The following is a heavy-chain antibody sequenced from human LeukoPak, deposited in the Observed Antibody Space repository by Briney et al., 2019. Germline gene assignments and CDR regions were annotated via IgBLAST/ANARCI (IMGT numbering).Heavy chain of an antibody. CDR2: IRYDGSNK. D-gene: IGHD6-13*01. V-gene: IGHV3-30*02. CDR1: GFTFSSYG. J-gene: IGHJ4*02. Sequence: PGGSLRLSCAASGFTFSSYGMHWVRQAPGKGLEWVAFIRYDGSNKYYADSVKGRFTISRDNSKNTLYLQMNSLRAEDTAVYYCAKDRIAAAGTMVDWGQGTLVTVSP. CDR3: AKDRIAAAGTMVD.